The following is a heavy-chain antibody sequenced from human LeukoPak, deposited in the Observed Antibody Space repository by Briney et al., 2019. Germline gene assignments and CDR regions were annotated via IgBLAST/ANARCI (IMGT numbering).Heavy chain of an antibody. CDR1: GFMFSTYW. D-gene: IGHD4-17*01. J-gene: IGHJ1*01. CDR2: IHQHGSEE. Sequence: PGGSLRLSCVGSGFMFSTYWMSWVRQVPGKGLEWVASIHQHGSEEFYVDSVKGRFTISRDNAKNSLYLQMNSLRVDDTAVYYCARGEYGDYSQYFQYWGQGTLVSVSS. CDR3: ARGEYGDYSQYFQY. V-gene: IGHV3-7*01.